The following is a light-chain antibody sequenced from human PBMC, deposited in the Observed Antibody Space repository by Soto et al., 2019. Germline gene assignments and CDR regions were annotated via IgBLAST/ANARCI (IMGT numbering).Light chain of an antibody. CDR2: EVT. V-gene: IGLV2-8*01. Sequence: QSALTQPPSASGSPGQSVTISCTGTSSDIGGYDYVSWYQQPPGKAPQVIIYEVTKRRSGVPDRFSGSKSGNTASLTVSGLQAEDEADYYCSSYAGSYSWVFGGGTKLTVL. CDR1: SSDIGGYDY. J-gene: IGLJ3*02. CDR3: SSYAGSYSWV.